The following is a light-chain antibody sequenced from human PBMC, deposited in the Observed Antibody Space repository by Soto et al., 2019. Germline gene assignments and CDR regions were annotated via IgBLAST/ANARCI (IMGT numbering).Light chain of an antibody. CDR3: QQYYSYSFT. CDR2: KAS. CDR1: QSISSW. J-gene: IGKJ3*01. Sequence: DIQMTPSPSTLSASVGDRVTITCRASQSISSWLAWYQQKPGKAPKLLIHKASSLESGVPSRFSGSGSGTDFTLTISSLQPEDFATYYCQQYYSYSFTFGPGTKVDIK. V-gene: IGKV1-5*03.